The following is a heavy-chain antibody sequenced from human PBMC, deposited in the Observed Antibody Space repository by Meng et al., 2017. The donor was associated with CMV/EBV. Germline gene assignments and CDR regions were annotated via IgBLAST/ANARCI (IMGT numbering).Heavy chain of an antibody. CDR1: GFTFSSYA. CDR2: ISYDGSNK. J-gene: IGHJ6*02. V-gene: IGHV3-30*04. Sequence: LSLTCAASGFTFSSYAMHWVRQAPGKGLEWVAVISYDGSNKYYADSVKGRFTISRDNSKNTLYLQMNSLRAEDTAVYYCARGRTIFGVVTLGYGMDVWGQGTTVTVSS. CDR3: ARGRTIFGVVTLGYGMDV. D-gene: IGHD3-3*01.